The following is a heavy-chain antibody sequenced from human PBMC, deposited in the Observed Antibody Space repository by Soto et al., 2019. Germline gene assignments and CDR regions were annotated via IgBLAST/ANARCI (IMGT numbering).Heavy chain of an antibody. D-gene: IGHD3-10*01. CDR3: ARVPPHTSIDMVRGILRPSTLARNGSDV. V-gene: IGHV4-34*01. J-gene: IGHJ6*02. CDR2: INHSGST. CDR1: GGSFSDYY. Sequence: SETLSLTCAIYGGSFSDYYWNWIRQPPGKGLEWIGEINHSGSTNYNPSLRSRLTMSLDTSSNQFSLNLRSVTAADTAVYYCARVPPHTSIDMVRGILRPSTLARNGSDVRGQATMAPVS.